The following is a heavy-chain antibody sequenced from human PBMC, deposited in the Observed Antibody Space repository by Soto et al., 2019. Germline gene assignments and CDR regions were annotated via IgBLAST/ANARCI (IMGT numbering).Heavy chain of an antibody. CDR2: INAGNGNT. CDR1: GYTFAGYA. D-gene: IGHD6-19*01. Sequence: ASVKVSCKASGYTFAGYAMHWVRQAPGQRLEWMGWINAGNGNTKYSQKFQGRVTITRDTSASTAYMELSSLRSEDTAVYYCARAVAVPADFDYWGPGTLVTVSS. V-gene: IGHV1-3*01. J-gene: IGHJ4*02. CDR3: ARAVAVPADFDY.